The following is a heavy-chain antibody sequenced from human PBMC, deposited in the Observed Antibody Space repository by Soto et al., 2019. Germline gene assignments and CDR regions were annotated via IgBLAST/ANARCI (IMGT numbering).Heavy chain of an antibody. CDR1: GGSVSSGSYY. CDR2: IYYSGST. CDR3: ARDPFLSFPFFPSNCFDP. V-gene: IGHV4-61*01. D-gene: IGHD3-16*01. J-gene: IGHJ5*02. Sequence: PSETLSLTCTVSGGSVSSGSYYWSWIRQPPGKGLEWIGYIYYSGSTNYNPSLKSRVTISVDTSKNQFSLKLSSVTAADTAVYYFARDPFLSFPFFPSNCFDPGGQETLFTFS.